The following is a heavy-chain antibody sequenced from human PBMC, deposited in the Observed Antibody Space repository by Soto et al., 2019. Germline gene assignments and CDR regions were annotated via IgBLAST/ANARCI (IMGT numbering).Heavy chain of an antibody. CDR1: GCTFSSYG. V-gene: IGHV3-33*03. Sequence: PGGSLRLSCAASGCTFSSYGMHWVRQAPGKGLEWVAVIWYDGSNKYYADSVKGRFTTSRANSKHTLYMQMTSPTAEDTVVYYSASVRYGSRWPDSYYGMDVWGQGTSVTVSS. CDR3: ASVRYGSRWPDSYYGMDV. D-gene: IGHD6-13*01. CDR2: IWYDGSNK. J-gene: IGHJ6*02.